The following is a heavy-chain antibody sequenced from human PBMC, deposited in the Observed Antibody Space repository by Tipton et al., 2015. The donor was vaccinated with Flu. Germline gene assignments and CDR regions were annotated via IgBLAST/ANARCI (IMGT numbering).Heavy chain of an antibody. CDR2: INQSGRP. CDR3: AASPWGLHGDSYFEL. Sequence: TLSLTCAVYGGSFSGYYWSWIRQSPGKGLEWIGEINQSGRPNYNPSLKNRVTISVDTSKNQFSLKLSAVTAADTAVYYCAASPWGLHGDSYFELWGRGALVTVSS. D-gene: IGHD2-21*01. V-gene: IGHV4-34*01. J-gene: IGHJ4*02. CDR1: GGSFSGYY.